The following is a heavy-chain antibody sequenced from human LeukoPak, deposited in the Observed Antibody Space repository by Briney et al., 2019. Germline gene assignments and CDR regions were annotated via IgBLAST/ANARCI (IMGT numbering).Heavy chain of an antibody. D-gene: IGHD1-26*01. CDR2: IYHSGST. V-gene: IGHV4-38-2*02. Sequence: SETLSLTCTVSGYSISSGYYWGWIRQPPGKGLEWIGSIYHSGSTYYNPSLKSRVTISVDTSKNQFSLKLSSVTAADTAVYYCARQGYSGSYWPPNVENHDYWGQGTLVTVSS. CDR3: ARQGYSGSYWPPNVENHDY. J-gene: IGHJ4*02. CDR1: GYSISSGYY.